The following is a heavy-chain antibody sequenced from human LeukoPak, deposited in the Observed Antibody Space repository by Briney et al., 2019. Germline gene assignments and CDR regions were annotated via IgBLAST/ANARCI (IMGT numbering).Heavy chain of an antibody. CDR2: IYPGDSDT. J-gene: IGHJ4*02. CDR3: ARLWGRGYSYGLDFDY. Sequence: GESLKISCKGSGYSFTSYWIGWVRQMPGEGLEWMGIIYPGDSDTRYSPSFQGQVTISADKSISTAYLQWSSLKASDAAMYYCARLWGRGYSYGLDFDYWGQGTLVTVSS. D-gene: IGHD5-18*01. CDR1: GYSFTSYW. V-gene: IGHV5-51*01.